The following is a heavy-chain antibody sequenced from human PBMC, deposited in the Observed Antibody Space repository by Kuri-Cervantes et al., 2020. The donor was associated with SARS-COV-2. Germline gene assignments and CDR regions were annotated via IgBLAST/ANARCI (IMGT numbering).Heavy chain of an antibody. Sequence: GESLKISCAISGFTVSSNYVNWVRQAPGKGLEWVSAISGSGGSTYYADSVKGRFTISRDNSKNTLYLQMNSLRAEDTAVYYCAKDNGVAARPPYYFDYWGQGTRVTVSS. J-gene: IGHJ4*02. CDR3: AKDNGVAARPPYYFDY. D-gene: IGHD6-6*01. V-gene: IGHV3-23*01. CDR1: GFTVSSNY. CDR2: ISGSGGST.